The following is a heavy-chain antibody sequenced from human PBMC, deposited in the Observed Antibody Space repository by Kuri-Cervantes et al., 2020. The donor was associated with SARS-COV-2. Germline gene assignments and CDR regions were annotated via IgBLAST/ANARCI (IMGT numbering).Heavy chain of an antibody. CDR2: MNPNSGNT. D-gene: IGHD6-19*01. Sequence: ASVKVSCKASGYTFTSYDINWVRQATGQGLEWMGWMNPNSGNTGYAQKFQGRVTITRDTSASTAYMELSSLRSEDTAVYYCARAGSGWYGRWFDPWGQGTLVTVSS. J-gene: IGHJ5*02. CDR3: ARAGSGWYGRWFDP. CDR1: GYTFTSYD. V-gene: IGHV1-8*01.